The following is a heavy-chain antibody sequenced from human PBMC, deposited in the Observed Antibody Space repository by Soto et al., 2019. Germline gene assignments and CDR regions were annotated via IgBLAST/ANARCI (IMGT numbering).Heavy chain of an antibody. CDR2: INAGNGNT. Sequence: ASVKGSCKASGYTFTSYAMHWVRQAPGQRLEWMGWINAGNGNTKYSQKFQGRVTITRDTSASTAYMELSSLRSEDTAVYYCARVGYSGYDFPSQAYYYYYYMGVWGKGTTVTVSS. J-gene: IGHJ6*03. V-gene: IGHV1-3*01. D-gene: IGHD5-12*01. CDR3: ARVGYSGYDFPSQAYYYYYYMGV. CDR1: GYTFTSYA.